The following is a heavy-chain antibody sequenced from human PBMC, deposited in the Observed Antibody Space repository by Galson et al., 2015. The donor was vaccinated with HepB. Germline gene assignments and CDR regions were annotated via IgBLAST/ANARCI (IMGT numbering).Heavy chain of an antibody. CDR1: GYTFTGYF. CDR3: ARDLEMTTMTGFDY. CDR2: INPNTGDT. V-gene: IGHV1-2*06. J-gene: IGHJ4*02. D-gene: IGHD4-17*01. Sequence: SVKVSCKASGYTFTGYFMHWVRQAPGQGLEWMGRINPNTGDTYYAQKFQGRVTMTRDTSISTAYMELSRLRSDDTAVYYCARDLEMTTMTGFDYWGQGTLATVSS.